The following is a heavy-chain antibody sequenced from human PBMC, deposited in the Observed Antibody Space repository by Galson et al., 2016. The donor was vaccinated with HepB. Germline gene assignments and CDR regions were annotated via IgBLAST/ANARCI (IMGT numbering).Heavy chain of an antibody. Sequence: SLRLSCAASGFTFSSYWMHWVRQVPGIGLVWVSRITPDGIKTDYADSVKGRFTISRDNAKNTLYLQMNSLTVEDAAVYYCVRGTSDWPGVDYWGQGTLVTVSS. CDR1: GFTFSSYW. CDR2: ITPDGIKT. D-gene: IGHD6-19*01. J-gene: IGHJ4*02. CDR3: VRGTSDWPGVDY. V-gene: IGHV3-74*01.